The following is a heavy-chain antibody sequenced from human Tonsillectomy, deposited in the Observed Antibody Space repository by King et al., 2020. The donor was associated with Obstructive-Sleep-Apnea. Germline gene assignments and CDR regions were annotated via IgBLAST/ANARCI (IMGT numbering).Heavy chain of an antibody. Sequence: LQLQESGPGLVKPSETLSLTCTVSGGSISSSSYYWGWIRQPPGKGLEWIGRIYHSGSTYFNPSLKSRVTISVDTSKNQFSLKLNSVTAADTAVYYWAGDEQLIPYWYFDLWGRGTLVTVSS. J-gene: IGHJ2*01. CDR3: AGDEQLIPYWYFDL. D-gene: IGHD6-13*01. CDR1: GGSISSSSYY. V-gene: IGHV4-39*07. CDR2: IYHSGST.